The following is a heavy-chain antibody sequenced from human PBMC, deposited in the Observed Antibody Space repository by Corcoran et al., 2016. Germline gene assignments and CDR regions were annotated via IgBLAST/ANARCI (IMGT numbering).Heavy chain of an antibody. CDR2: IYYSGST. CDR1: GGSISNYY. D-gene: IGHD6-19*01. CDR3: AREGGYSSGWYGRFHAMDV. V-gene: IGHV4-59*01. Sequence: QVQLQESGPGLVKPSETLSLTCAVSGGSISNYYWSWIRQPPGKGLEWIGYIYYSGSTNYNPSLKSRVTISVDTSKNQFSLKLSSVTAADTAVYYCAREGGYSSGWYGRFHAMDVWGQGTTVTVSS. J-gene: IGHJ6*02.